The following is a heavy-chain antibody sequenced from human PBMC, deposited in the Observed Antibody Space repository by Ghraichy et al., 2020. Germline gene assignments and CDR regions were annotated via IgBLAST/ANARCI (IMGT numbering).Heavy chain of an antibody. CDR2: ISSSSSYI. CDR1: GFTFSSYS. D-gene: IGHD6-6*01. CDR3: AREGPYSSSSKYFQH. Sequence: GGSLRLSCAASGFTFSSYSMNWVHQAPGKGLEWVSSISSSSSYIYYADSVKGRFTISRDNAKNSLYLQMNSLRAEDTAVYYCAREGPYSSSSKYFQHWGQGTLVTVSS. J-gene: IGHJ1*01. V-gene: IGHV3-21*01.